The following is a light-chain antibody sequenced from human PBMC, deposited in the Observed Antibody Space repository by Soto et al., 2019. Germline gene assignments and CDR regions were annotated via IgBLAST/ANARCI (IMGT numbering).Light chain of an antibody. J-gene: IGKJ1*01. CDR2: AAS. CDR1: QIISSY. CDR3: QPSYSTLRT. Sequence: DIQMTQSPSSLSASVGDRFTITFRASQIISSYLTWYQQKPGKAPKLLIYAASSLQSGVPSRFSGSGSGTDFTLTISSLQPEDVATYYCQPSYSTLRTCGQGTKVEIK. V-gene: IGKV1-39*01.